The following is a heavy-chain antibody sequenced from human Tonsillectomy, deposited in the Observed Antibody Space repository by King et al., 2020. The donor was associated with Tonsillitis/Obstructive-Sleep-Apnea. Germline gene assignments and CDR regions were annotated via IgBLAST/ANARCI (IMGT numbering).Heavy chain of an antibody. CDR2: FDPEDGET. J-gene: IGHJ3*02. CDR1: GYTLTELS. D-gene: IGHD6-13*01. CDR3: ATPLPTYIISAAGTDDAFDI. V-gene: IGHV1-24*01. Sequence: QLVQSGAEVKKPGASVKVSCKVSGYTLTELSMHWVRQAPGKGLEWMGGFDPEDGETIYAQKFQGRVTMTEDTSTDTAYMGLSSLKSEDTAVYYCATPLPTYIISAAGTDDAFDIWGQGTMVTVSS.